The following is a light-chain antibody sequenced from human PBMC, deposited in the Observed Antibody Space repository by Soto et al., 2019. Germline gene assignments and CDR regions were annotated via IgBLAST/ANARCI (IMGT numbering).Light chain of an antibody. J-gene: IGLJ1*01. Sequence: QSVLTQPASVSGSPGQSITISCTGTSSDVGSYNLVSWYQQHPGKAPKLMIYDVSRRPSGVSSRFSGSKSGNTASLAISGLQAEDEADYDSTSYRVDPLPFYVFRPGTMLNVL. CDR1: SSDVGSYNL. CDR3: TSYRVDPLPFYV. CDR2: DVS. V-gene: IGLV2-14*02.